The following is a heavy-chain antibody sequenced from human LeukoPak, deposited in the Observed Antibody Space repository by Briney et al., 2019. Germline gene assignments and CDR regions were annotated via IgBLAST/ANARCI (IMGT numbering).Heavy chain of an antibody. D-gene: IGHD3-10*01. CDR2: ISYDGSNK. CDR3: AREKVWFGELRYYYYGMDV. CDR1: RFSFSNYA. V-gene: IGHV3-30-3*01. Sequence: GGSLRLSCAASRFSFSNYAMSWVRQAPGKGLEWVAVISYDGSNKYYADSVKGRFTISRDNSKNTLYLQMNSLRAEDTAVYYCAREKVWFGELRYYYYGMDVWGQGTTVTVSS. J-gene: IGHJ6*02.